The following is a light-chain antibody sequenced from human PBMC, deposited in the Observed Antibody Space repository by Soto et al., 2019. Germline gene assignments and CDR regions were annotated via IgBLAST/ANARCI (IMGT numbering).Light chain of an antibody. CDR1: RSLVNTDGNTF. Sequence: DVVMTQSPLSLPVPLGQPASISCRSSRSLVNTDGNTFFNWFQQRPGQSPRRLIYDVSKRDSGVPDRCSGSGSDTDFTLKISRVATEDVGLYYCMQGTHWPWTFGQGTQVEI. V-gene: IGKV2-30*01. CDR2: DVS. J-gene: IGKJ1*01. CDR3: MQGTHWPWT.